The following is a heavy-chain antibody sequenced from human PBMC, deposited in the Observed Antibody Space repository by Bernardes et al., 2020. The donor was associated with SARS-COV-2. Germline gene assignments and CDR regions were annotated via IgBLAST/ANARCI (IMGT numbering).Heavy chain of an antibody. Sequence: SVKVSFRASRYTFIDYYLHSVRQAPGQGLEWMGFINPNSGGTNSSQHFQGRLTMTRDTSISTAYMELSRLRSDDTAVYYCARNFRGGDAFDMWGQGTVVTVSS. V-gene: IGHV1-2*02. D-gene: IGHD3-16*01. CDR2: INPNSGGT. CDR3: ARNFRGGDAFDM. CDR1: RYTFIDYY. J-gene: IGHJ3*02.